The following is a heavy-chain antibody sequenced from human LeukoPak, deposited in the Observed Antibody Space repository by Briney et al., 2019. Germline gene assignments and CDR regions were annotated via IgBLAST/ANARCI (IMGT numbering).Heavy chain of an antibody. CDR2: INHSGST. V-gene: IGHV4-34*01. D-gene: IGHD3-10*01. J-gene: IGHJ4*02. CDR1: GGSFSGYY. CDR3: ARGRPYYYGSGSYSPLFDY. Sequence: PSETLSLTCAVYGGSFSGYYWSWIRQPPGKGLEWIGEINHSGSTNYNPSPKSRVTISVDTSKNQFSLKLSPVTAADTAVYYCARGRPYYYGSGSYSPLFDYWGQGTLVTVSS.